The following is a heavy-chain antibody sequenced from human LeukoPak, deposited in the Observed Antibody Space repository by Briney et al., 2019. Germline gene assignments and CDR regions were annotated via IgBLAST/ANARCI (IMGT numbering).Heavy chain of an antibody. J-gene: IGHJ4*02. CDR3: ASGTIFGVVIPLNY. CDR1: GGSLSGYY. V-gene: IGHV4-34*01. CDR2: INLSGST. Sequence: SETLSLTCADYGGSLSGYYWSWIRQPPGKGLEWIGEINLSGSTNHNPSLKSRVTISVDTSKNQFSLKLSSVTAADTAVYYCASGTIFGVVIPLNYWGQGTLVTVSS. D-gene: IGHD3-3*01.